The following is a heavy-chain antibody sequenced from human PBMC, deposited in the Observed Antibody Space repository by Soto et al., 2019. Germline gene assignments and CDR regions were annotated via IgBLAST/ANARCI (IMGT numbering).Heavy chain of an antibody. D-gene: IGHD2-2*01. CDR1: GDPLHIGGYY. CDR3: GRDLTSNANCIDP. V-gene: IGHV4-31*03. J-gene: IGHJ5*02. Sequence: SETLSLTCSVSGDPLHIGGYYWTWIRQRPGECLEWMGYIYYTGKTYYNPSLESRLTMSVDRSKNQFSLKLNSVTAADTAVYYCGRDLTSNANCIDPWGQGTLVTVYS. CDR2: IYYTGKT.